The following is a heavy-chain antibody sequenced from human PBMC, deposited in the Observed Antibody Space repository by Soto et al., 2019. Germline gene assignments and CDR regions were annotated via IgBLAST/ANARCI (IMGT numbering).Heavy chain of an antibody. CDR2: IIPIFGTA. D-gene: IGHD3-10*01. J-gene: IGHJ6*02. V-gene: IGHV1-69*13. CDR1: GGTFSSYA. Sequence: GASGKVSCKASGGTFSSYAISWVRQAPGQRLEWMGGIIPIFGTANYAQKFQGRVTITADESTSTAYMELSSLRSEDTAVYYCARVKTEGSREIYYYGMDVWGQGTTVTVSS. CDR3: ARVKTEGSREIYYYGMDV.